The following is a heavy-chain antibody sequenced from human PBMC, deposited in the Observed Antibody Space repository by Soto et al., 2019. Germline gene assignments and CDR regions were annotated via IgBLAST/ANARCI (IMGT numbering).Heavy chain of an antibody. CDR3: AKDHGYFDY. CDR2: ISYDGSNK. V-gene: IGHV3-30*18. J-gene: IGHJ4*02. Sequence: GGSLRLSCAASGFPFSSYGMHWVRQAPGKGLEWVAVISYDGSNKYYADSVKGRFTISRDNSKNTLYLQMNSLRAEDTAVYYCAKDHGYFDYWGQGTLVTVSS. CDR1: GFPFSSYG.